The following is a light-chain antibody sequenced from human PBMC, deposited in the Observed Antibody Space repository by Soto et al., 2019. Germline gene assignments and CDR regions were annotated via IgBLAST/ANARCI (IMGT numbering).Light chain of an antibody. CDR2: GAS. Sequence: EIVLTQSPGTLSLSPGERATLSCRASQSVSGSYLAWYQHKPGQAPRVLLYGASTRATGIPGRFSGSGSGADFTLTISRLEPEDFAVYYCQQYGNSPLTFGGGTKVEIK. CDR1: QSVSGSY. V-gene: IGKV3-20*01. CDR3: QQYGNSPLT. J-gene: IGKJ4*01.